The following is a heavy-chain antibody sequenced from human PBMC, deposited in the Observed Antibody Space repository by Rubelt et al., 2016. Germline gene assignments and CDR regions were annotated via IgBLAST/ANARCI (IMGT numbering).Heavy chain of an antibody. CDR2: INHSGST. CDR1: YY. Sequence: YYWSWIRQPPGKGLEWIGEINHSGSTNYNPSLKSRVTMSVDTSKNQFSLKLSSVTAADTALYYCARHRSRPHWFDPWGQGTLVTVSS. D-gene: IGHD2-2*01. V-gene: IGHV4-34*01. J-gene: IGHJ5*02. CDR3: ARHRSRPHWFDP.